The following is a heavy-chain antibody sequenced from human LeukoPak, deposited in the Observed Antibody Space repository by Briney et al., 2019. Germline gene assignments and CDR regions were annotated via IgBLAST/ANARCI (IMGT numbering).Heavy chain of an antibody. CDR1: GFTFSSYE. CDR2: ISSSGSTI. CDR3: ARWGDAPDDY. Sequence: PGGSLRLSCAASGFTFSSYEMNWVRQAPGKGLEWVSYISSSGSTIYYADSVKGRFTISRDNAKNSLFLQMNSLRVEDTAVYYCARWGDAPDDYWGQGTLLTVSS. J-gene: IGHJ4*02. V-gene: IGHV3-48*03. D-gene: IGHD1-14*01.